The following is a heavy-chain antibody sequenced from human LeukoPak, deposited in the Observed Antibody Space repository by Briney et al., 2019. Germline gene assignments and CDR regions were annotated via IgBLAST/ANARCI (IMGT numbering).Heavy chain of an antibody. J-gene: IGHJ6*02. D-gene: IGHD2-2*01. CDR3: TRDHCTRTSCYEDYYYGMDV. V-gene: IGHV1-2*02. CDR2: INPNSGGT. CDR1: GYTFTLYY. Sequence: EASVKVSCKASGYTFTLYYMHWVRQAPGQGLEWMGWINPNSGGTDTAQKFQGRVTMTRDTSISTAYMELSRLRSDDTAVYYCTRDHCTRTSCYEDYYYGMDVWGQGTTVTVSS.